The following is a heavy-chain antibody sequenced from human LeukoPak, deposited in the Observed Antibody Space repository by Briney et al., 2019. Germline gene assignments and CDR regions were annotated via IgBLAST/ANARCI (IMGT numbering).Heavy chain of an antibody. V-gene: IGHV3-23*01. J-gene: IGHJ5*02. CDR3: AKLAQWLVRGWFDP. Sequence: GGSLKFSCAAPGFTFSDYYMSWIRKAPGKGLEWVSAISGSGGSTYYADSVKGRFTISRDNSKNTLYLQMNSLRAEDTAVYYCAKLAQWLVRGWFDPWGQGTLVTVSS. CDR1: GFTFSDYY. D-gene: IGHD6-19*01. CDR2: ISGSGGST.